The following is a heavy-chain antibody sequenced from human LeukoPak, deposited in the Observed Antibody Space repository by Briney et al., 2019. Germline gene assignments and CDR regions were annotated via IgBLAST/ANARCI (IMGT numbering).Heavy chain of an antibody. CDR2: ISNSGGNT. CDR3: ARSVAAAGSPDY. D-gene: IGHD6-13*01. CDR1: GFTFGSCA. Sequence: PGGSLRLSCAASGFTFGSCAMSWVRQAPGKGLEWVSVISNSGGNTYYADSVKGRFTISRDNAKNSLYLQMNSLRAEDTAVYYCARSVAAAGSPDYWGQGTLVTVSS. V-gene: IGHV3-23*01. J-gene: IGHJ4*02.